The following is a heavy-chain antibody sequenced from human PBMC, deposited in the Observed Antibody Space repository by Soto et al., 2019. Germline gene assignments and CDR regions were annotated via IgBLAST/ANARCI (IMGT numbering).Heavy chain of an antibody. CDR1: GGSISSGDYY. D-gene: IGHD5-18*01. CDR2: IYYSGTT. Sequence: TSETLSLTCTVSGGSISSGDYYWSWIRQPPGKGLEWIGYIYYSGTTYYNPSLKSRVTISVDTSKNQFSLKVSSVTAADTAVYYCARALIQLWPHYYHGMDVWGQGTTVTVSS. CDR3: ARALIQLWPHYYHGMDV. V-gene: IGHV4-30-4*01. J-gene: IGHJ6*02.